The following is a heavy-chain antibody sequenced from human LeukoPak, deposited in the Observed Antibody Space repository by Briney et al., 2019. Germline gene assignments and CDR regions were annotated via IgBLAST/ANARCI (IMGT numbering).Heavy chain of an antibody. CDR3: ARHVGIHLWSLYFDY. D-gene: IGHD5-18*01. V-gene: IGHV4-59*08. CDR2: IYSSGST. CDR1: GGSISSYY. Sequence: SETLSLTCIVSGGSISSYYWRWIRQPPGKGLERIGYIYSSGSTDYNPSLKSRVTISLDTSNHQFSLKLTSVTAADTAVYYCARHVGIHLWSLYFDYWGQGSLVTVSS. J-gene: IGHJ4*02.